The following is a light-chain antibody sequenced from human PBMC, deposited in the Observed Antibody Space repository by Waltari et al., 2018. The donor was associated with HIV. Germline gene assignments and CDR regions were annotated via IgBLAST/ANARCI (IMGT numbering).Light chain of an antibody. Sequence: MMQSPDTLPVSPGEGVTLTCRASQSDYTNVAWYQQRPGQAPRLLIYGATNRAAGFPARFSGGGSGTEFTLTISSLQSEDVVVYFCHQYNNWPYTFGQGTKLDIK. CDR1: QSDYTN. CDR2: GAT. J-gene: IGKJ2*01. V-gene: IGKV3-15*01. CDR3: HQYNNWPYT.